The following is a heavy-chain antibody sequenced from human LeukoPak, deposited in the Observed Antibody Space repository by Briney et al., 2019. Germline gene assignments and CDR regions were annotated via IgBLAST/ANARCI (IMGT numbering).Heavy chain of an antibody. CDR1: GFIFSRYL. V-gene: IGHV3-74*01. D-gene: IGHD3-22*01. CDR3: ARAPSEVGGYYPEYFRH. J-gene: IGHJ1*01. Sequence: PGGSLRLSCEASGFIFSRYLMHGVRQGPSKGLLWVSRSKSDGKTNYADSVKGRFTISRDNAKNTVSLQMDSLRAEDTGVYYCARAPSEVGGYYPEYFRHWGQGTLVTVSS. CDR2: SKSDGKT.